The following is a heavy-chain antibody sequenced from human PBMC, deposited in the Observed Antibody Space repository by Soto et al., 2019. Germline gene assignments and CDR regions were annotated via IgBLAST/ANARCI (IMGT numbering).Heavy chain of an antibody. D-gene: IGHD3-9*01. J-gene: IGHJ6*02. CDR2: ISAYNGNT. Sequence: GASVKVSCKASGYTFTSYGISWVRQAPGQGLEWMGWISAYNGNTNYAQKLQGRVTMTTDTSTSTAYMELRSLRSDDTAVYYCASSPYYDILTGYNYGMDVWGQGTTVNVAS. CDR1: GYTFTSYG. CDR3: ASSPYYDILTGYNYGMDV. V-gene: IGHV1-18*01.